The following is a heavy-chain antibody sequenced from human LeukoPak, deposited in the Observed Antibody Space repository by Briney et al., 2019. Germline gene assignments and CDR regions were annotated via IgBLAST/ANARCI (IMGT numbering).Heavy chain of an antibody. V-gene: IGHV1-69*13. CDR1: GYTFTSYG. J-gene: IGHJ6*02. Sequence: SVKVSCKASGYTFTSYGISWVRQAPGQGLEWMGGIIPIFGTANYAQKFQGRVTITADESTSTAYMELSSLRSEDTAVYYCAIYLEWSSYYYYGMDVWGQGTTVTVSS. CDR2: IIPIFGTA. CDR3: AIYLEWSSYYYYGMDV. D-gene: IGHD3-3*01.